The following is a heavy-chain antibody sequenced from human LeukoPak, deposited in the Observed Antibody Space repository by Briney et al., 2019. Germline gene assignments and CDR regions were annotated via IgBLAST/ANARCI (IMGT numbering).Heavy chain of an antibody. V-gene: IGHV4-38-2*02. CDR2: IYYSGST. CDR3: ARQSVGATIYYFDS. CDR1: GYSISSGYY. J-gene: IGHJ4*02. Sequence: SETLSLTCTVSGYSISSGYYWGWIRQPPGKGLEWIGSIYYSGSTYYNPALRSRVTISVDTSKNQFSLKLSSVTAADTAVYYCARQSVGATIYYFDSWGQGSLVTVSS. D-gene: IGHD1-26*01.